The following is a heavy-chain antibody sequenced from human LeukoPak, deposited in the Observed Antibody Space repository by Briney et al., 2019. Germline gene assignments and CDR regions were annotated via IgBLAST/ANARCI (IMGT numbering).Heavy chain of an antibody. J-gene: IGHJ6*03. V-gene: IGHV3-23*01. Sequence: GGSLRLSCAASGFTFRSYAMSWVRQAPGKGLEWVSVISGSGDSTYYADSVKGRFTISRDNSKNTLYPQMNSLRAEDTAVYYCARGGDFWSGYSRGYYMDVWGKGTTVTVSS. CDR2: ISGSGDST. CDR1: GFTFRSYA. D-gene: IGHD3-3*01. CDR3: ARGGDFWSGYSRGYYMDV.